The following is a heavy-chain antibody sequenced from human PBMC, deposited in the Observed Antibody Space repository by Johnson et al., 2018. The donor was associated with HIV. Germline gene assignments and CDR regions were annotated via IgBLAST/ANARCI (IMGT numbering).Heavy chain of an antibody. V-gene: IGHV3-30*14. CDR2: ISYHGSNT. J-gene: IGHJ3*02. CDR1: GFTFSSYA. CDR3: ARPTGWWRAFDI. D-gene: IGHD2-15*01. Sequence: QMQLVESGGGVVQPGRSLRLSCAASGFTFSSYAMHWVRQAPGKGLEWVAVISYHGSNTYYADSVKGRFTISRATSKNTLYLQMNNLRPDDTAGYYCARPTGWWRAFDIWGQGTMVTVSS.